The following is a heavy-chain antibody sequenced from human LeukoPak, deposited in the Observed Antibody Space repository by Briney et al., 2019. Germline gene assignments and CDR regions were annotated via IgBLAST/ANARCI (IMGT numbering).Heavy chain of an antibody. Sequence: PGGSLRLSCAVSGFTFSAYGMHWVRQAPGKGLEWVAVIWYDGTNKYYADSVEGRFTISRDNSKNTLYLQMNSLRAEDTAVYYCARTRYNSGGGDYWGQGTPVTVSP. V-gene: IGHV3-33*01. CDR1: GFTFSAYG. CDR2: IWYDGTNK. J-gene: IGHJ4*02. CDR3: ARTRYNSGGGDY. D-gene: IGHD6-19*01.